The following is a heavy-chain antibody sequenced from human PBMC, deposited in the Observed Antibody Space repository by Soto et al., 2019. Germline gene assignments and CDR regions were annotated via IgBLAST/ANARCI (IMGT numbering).Heavy chain of an antibody. CDR2: IIPIFGTA. Sequence: QVQLVQSGAEVKKPGSSVKVSCKACGGTVRSNAIRWMRQAPGQGLEWMGGIIPIFGTANYAQKFQGRVTITADESTSTAYMELSSLRSEDTAVYYCAREYYDSSGYYQSYWYFDLWGRGTLVTVSS. J-gene: IGHJ2*01. CDR3: AREYYDSSGYYQSYWYFDL. V-gene: IGHV1-69*01. D-gene: IGHD3-22*01. CDR1: GGTVRSNA.